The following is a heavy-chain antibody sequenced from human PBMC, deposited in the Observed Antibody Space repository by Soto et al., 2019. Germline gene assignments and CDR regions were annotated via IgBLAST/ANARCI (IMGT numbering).Heavy chain of an antibody. CDR1: GFTFNNYA. J-gene: IGHJ4*02. Sequence: EVQLLESGGGLVQPGGSLRLPCPASGFTFNNYAMSWVRQPPGKGLQWVSAVSGSGGTTYYADSVKGRFTISRDNSKKTLYLQMNGMMAEDTALYYCAKDGGGWLHLGAYYFDYWGQGTLVSVSS. D-gene: IGHD3-16*01. V-gene: IGHV3-23*01. CDR3: AKDGGGWLHLGAYYFDY. CDR2: VSGSGGTT.